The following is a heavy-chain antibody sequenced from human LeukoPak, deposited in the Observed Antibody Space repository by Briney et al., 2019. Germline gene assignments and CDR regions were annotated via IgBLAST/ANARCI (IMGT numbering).Heavy chain of an antibody. CDR3: ARAPGRSVTAPVPD. D-gene: IGHD4-17*01. J-gene: IGHJ4*02. CDR2: INPSSGGT. CDR1: GGTFSSYA. V-gene: IGHV1-2*02. Sequence: ASVKASCKASGGTFSSYAISWVRQAPGQGLEWMGWINPSSGGTSYPQKFQGRVTMTRDTSISTVYMEMISLRSDDTAIFYCARAPGRSVTAPVPDWGQGTLVTVSS.